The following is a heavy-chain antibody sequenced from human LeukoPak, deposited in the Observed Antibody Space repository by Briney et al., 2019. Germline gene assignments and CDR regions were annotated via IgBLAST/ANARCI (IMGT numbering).Heavy chain of an antibody. CDR2: ITTSSSYI. V-gene: IGHV3-21*01. D-gene: IGHD3-3*01. Sequence: PGGSLRLSCVASGFTFSKYSMAWVRQAPGKGLEWVSYITTSSSYIYYADSVKGRFTISRDNAKNSLYLQMNSLRAEDTAVYYCARGFRLRGYFDYWGQGTLVTVSS. CDR1: GFTFSKYS. CDR3: ARGFRLRGYFDY. J-gene: IGHJ4*02.